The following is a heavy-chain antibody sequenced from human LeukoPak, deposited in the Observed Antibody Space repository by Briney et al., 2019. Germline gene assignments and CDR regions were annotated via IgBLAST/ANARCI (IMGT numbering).Heavy chain of an antibody. D-gene: IGHD4-17*01. CDR3: AAENDYGDKRPA. Sequence: GGFLRLSCAASGFTFSSYAMSWVRQAPEKGLEWVSAISGSGGSTYYADSVKGRFTISRDNSKNTLSLQMNSLRAEDTAVYYCAAENDYGDKRPAWGQGTLVTVSS. V-gene: IGHV3-23*01. J-gene: IGHJ5*02. CDR2: ISGSGGST. CDR1: GFTFSSYA.